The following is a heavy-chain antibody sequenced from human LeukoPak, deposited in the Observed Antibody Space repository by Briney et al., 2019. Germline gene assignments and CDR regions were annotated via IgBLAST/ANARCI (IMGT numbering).Heavy chain of an antibody. CDR1: GFTFSSYG. J-gene: IGHJ4*02. Sequence: PGGSLRLSCAASGFTFSSYGMHWVRQAPGKGLEWVAVIWYDGSNKYYADSVKGRFTISRDNSKNTLYLQMNSLRAEDTAVYYCAKGTLAGLDYFDYWGQGALVTVSS. CDR2: IWYDGSNK. CDR3: AKGTLAGLDYFDY. V-gene: IGHV3-30*02. D-gene: IGHD6-19*01.